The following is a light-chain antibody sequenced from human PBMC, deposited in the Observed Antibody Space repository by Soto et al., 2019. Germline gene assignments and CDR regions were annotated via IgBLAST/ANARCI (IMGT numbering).Light chain of an antibody. J-gene: IGKJ1*01. CDR3: QHRFNWPWT. V-gene: IGKV1-5*03. CDR1: QSVSGW. Sequence: DIQMTQSPSTLSESVGDTVIVTCLASQSVSGWLAWYQQKPGKAPKVLIYRAPSLESGVPSRFSGSGSGTEFTLTISSLQPDDFAVYYCQHRFNWPWTFGQGSKVDIK. CDR2: RAP.